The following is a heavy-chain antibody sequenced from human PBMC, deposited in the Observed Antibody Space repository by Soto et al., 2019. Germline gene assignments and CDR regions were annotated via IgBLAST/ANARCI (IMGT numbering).Heavy chain of an antibody. Sequence: SETLSLTCTVSGGSVSSGSYYWSWIRQPPWNGLEWIVYIYYSWSTNYNPSLKSRVTISVDTSKNQFSLKLSSVTAADTAVYYCARACPSYYYDSSGYYFDYWGQGTLVTVSS. D-gene: IGHD3-22*01. CDR1: GGSVSSGSYY. CDR3: ARACPSYYYDSSGYYFDY. V-gene: IGHV4-61*01. CDR2: IYYSWST. J-gene: IGHJ4*02.